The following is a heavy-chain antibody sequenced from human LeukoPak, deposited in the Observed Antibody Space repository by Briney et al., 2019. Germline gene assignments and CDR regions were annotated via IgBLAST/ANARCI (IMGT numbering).Heavy chain of an antibody. Sequence: PSETLSLTCTVSGGSMSSGNYFWTWIRQPAGKGLEWIGRIYFSGSTNYNPSLKSRVTMSVDTSKKQFSLKPSSVTAADTAVYYCARARGDYYDSSGYYHMGEIDYWGQGTLVTVSS. CDR2: IYFSGST. J-gene: IGHJ4*02. V-gene: IGHV4-61*02. D-gene: IGHD3-22*01. CDR1: GGSMSSGNYF. CDR3: ARARGDYYDSSGYYHMGEIDY.